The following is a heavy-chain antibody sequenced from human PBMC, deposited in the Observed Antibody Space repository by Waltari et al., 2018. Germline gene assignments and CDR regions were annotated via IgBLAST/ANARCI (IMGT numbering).Heavy chain of an antibody. CDR3: ARHELGISQYYYNMYV. CDR2: IIPMFGIP. CDR1: GGSFGGGG. V-gene: IGHV1-69*12. J-gene: IGHJ6*03. D-gene: IGHD7-27*01. Sequence: VQLVQPGGEVKTPGSSVKVSCKASGGSFGGGGVSWVRQAPGQGLEWMGVIIPMFGIPDFSQKFQDRLTITADESTNTVYMELSSLTSEDTAIYYCARHELGISQYYYNMYVWGQGTTVTISS.